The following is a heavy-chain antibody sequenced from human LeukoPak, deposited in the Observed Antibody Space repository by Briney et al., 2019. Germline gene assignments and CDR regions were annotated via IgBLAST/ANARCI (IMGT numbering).Heavy chain of an antibody. CDR3: ARSITMIAVGARVAFDI. J-gene: IGHJ3*02. V-gene: IGHV4-59*12. Sequence: HPSETLSLTCTVSGGSISSYYWSWIRQPPGKGLEWIGNIYYSGNTYFNPSLTSRITISVDTSKNQFSLKLSSVTAADTAVYYCARSITMIAVGARVAFDIWGQGTMITVSS. D-gene: IGHD3-22*01. CDR2: IYYSGNT. CDR1: GGSISSYY.